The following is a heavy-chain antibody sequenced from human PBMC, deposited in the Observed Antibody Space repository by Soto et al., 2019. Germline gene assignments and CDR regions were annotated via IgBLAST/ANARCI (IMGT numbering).Heavy chain of an antibody. CDR1: GCSISSGGYS. CDR2: IYHSGST. CDR3: AAGGGLPRYY. J-gene: IGHJ4*02. Sequence: SETLSLTCAVSGCSISSGGYSWSWIRQPPGKDLEWIGYIYHSGSTYYNPSLKSRVTISVDRSKNQFSLKLSSVTAADTAVYYCAAGGGLPRYYWGQGTLVTVS. V-gene: IGHV4-30-2*01. D-gene: IGHD5-12*01.